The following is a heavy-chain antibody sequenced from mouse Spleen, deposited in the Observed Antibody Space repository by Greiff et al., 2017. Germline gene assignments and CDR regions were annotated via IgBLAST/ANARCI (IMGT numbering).Heavy chain of an antibody. Sequence: QVQLQQSGAELVKPGASVKISCKASGYAFSSYWMNWVKQRPGKGLEWIGQIYPGDGDTNYNGKFKGKATLTADKSSSTAYMQLSSLTSEDSAVYFCARRLLRSAMDYWGQGTAVTVSS. D-gene: IGHD1-1*01. V-gene: IGHV1-80*01. CDR2: IYPGDGDT. J-gene: IGHJ4*01. CDR1: GYAFSSYW. CDR3: ARRLLRSAMDY.